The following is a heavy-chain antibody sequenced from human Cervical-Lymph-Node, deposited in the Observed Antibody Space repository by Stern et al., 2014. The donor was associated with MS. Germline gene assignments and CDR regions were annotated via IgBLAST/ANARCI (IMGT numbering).Heavy chain of an antibody. D-gene: IGHD6-13*01. Sequence: QVQLMQYGAEVTKPGSSVKVSCKASVSTFSKFPSSCVRQAPGQGLEWMGGIFPVSGTPTYAQDFRGRVTITAKVSTSTVYMELSSLRSDDTAVYYCALSSETSDRWYSLGYDLWGQGTLVTVSS. CDR2: IFPVSGTP. V-gene: IGHV1-69*01. J-gene: IGHJ5*02. CDR1: VSTFSKFP. CDR3: ALSSETSDRWYSLGYDL.